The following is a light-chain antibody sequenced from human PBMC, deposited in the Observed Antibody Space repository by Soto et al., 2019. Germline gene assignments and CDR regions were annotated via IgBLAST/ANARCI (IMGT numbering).Light chain of an antibody. V-gene: IGLV1-40*01. CDR3: QCYYSRLSGYVV. CDR2: GNS. Sequence: QSVLTQPPSVSGAPGQRVTISCTGSSCNIGAGYDVHWYQQLPGTAPKLLIYGNSNRPSGVPDRFSGSKSGTSASLAITGLQAEDEADDYCQCYYSRLSGYVVFGGGTKVTVL. J-gene: IGLJ2*01. CDR1: SCNIGAGYD.